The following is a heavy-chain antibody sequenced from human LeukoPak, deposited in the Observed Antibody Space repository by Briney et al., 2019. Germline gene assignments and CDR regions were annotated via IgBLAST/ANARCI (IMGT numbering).Heavy chain of an antibody. J-gene: IGHJ3*02. V-gene: IGHV3-15*01. CDR1: GFTFSNAW. CDR3: TSTYSSSWYFPKDAFDI. Sequence: MSGGSLRPSCAASGFTFSNAWMSWVRQAPGKGLEWVGRIKSKTDGGTTDYAAPVKGRFTISRDDSKNTLYLQMNSLKTEDTAVYYCTSTYSSSWYFPKDAFDIWGQGTMVTVSS. CDR2: IKSKTDGGTT. D-gene: IGHD6-13*01.